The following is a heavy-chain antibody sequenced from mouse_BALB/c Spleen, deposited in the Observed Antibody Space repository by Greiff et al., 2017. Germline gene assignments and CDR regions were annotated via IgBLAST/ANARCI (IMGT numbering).Heavy chain of an antibody. CDR3: ARGQGSGLAY. D-gene: IGHD3-3*01. Sequence: EVKLMESGGGLVKPGGSLKLSCAASGFTFSSYAMSWVRQTPEKRLEWVASISSGGSTYYPDSVKGRFTISRDNARNILYLQMSSLRSEDTAMYYCARGQGSGLAYWGQGTLVTVSA. CDR2: ISSGGST. CDR1: GFTFSSYA. J-gene: IGHJ3*01. V-gene: IGHV5-6-5*01.